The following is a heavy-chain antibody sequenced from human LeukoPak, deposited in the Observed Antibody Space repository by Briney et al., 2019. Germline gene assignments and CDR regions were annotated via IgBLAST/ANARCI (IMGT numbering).Heavy chain of an antibody. CDR2: IIPIFGTA. D-gene: IGHD3-22*01. CDR1: GGTFSSYA. Sequence: ASVKVSCKASGGTFSSYAISWVRQAPGQGLEWMGGIIPIFGTANYAQKVQGRVTITADESTSTAYMELSSLRSVDTAVYYCARDFDDYDSSGYDAFDIWGQGTMVTVSS. J-gene: IGHJ3*02. V-gene: IGHV1-69*13. CDR3: ARDFDDYDSSGYDAFDI.